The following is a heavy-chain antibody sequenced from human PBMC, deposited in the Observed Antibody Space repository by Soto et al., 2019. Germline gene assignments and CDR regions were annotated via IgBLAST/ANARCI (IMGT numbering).Heavy chain of an antibody. J-gene: IGHJ4*02. CDR3: ARTLYGDNVDY. D-gene: IGHD4-17*01. V-gene: IGHV1-2*02. CDR1: GYSFTVYH. CDR2: MNTDSGDT. Sequence: GASVKVSCKASGYSFTVYHMHWVRQAPGQGLEWMGWMNTDSGDTGYAQKFQGRVTMTRNTSINTAYMELSNMISEDTAVYYCARTLYGDNVDYWGQGTLVTVAS.